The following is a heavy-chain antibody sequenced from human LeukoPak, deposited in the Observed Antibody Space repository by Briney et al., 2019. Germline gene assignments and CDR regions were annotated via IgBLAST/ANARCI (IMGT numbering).Heavy chain of an antibody. V-gene: IGHV3-9*03. J-gene: IGHJ1*01. D-gene: IGHD2-15*01. Sequence: VKSLRLSCAAFGFTFDNYAMHWVRQAPGKGLEWVSSISWNSANIAYADSVKGRFTISRDNAKNSLYLQMNSLRPEDMALYYCVKDTSGASQYFQYWGHGTVVTVSS. CDR1: GFTFDNYA. CDR2: ISWNSANI. CDR3: VKDTSGASQYFQY.